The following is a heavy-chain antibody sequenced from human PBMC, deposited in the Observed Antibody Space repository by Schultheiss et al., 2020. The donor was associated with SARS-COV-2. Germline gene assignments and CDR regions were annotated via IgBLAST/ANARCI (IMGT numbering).Heavy chain of an antibody. D-gene: IGHD6-6*01. Sequence: GGSLRLSCAASGFTVSSNYMSWVRQAPGKGLEWVANIKQDGSEKYYVDSVKGRFTISRDNAKNSLYLQMNSLRAEDTAVYYCARDGYSSSLDYWGQGTLVTVSS. J-gene: IGHJ4*02. V-gene: IGHV3-7*01. CDR2: IKQDGSEK. CDR1: GFTVSSNY. CDR3: ARDGYSSSLDY.